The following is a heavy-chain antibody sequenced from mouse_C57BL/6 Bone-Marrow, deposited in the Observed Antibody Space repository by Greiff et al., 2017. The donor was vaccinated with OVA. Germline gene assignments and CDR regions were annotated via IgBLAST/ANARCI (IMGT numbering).Heavy chain of an antibody. CDR3: ARPYYYGSSYPAWCAC. CDR1: GFTFSDYG. J-gene: IGHJ3*01. Sequence: EVKLVESGGGLVKPGGSLKLSCAASGFTFSDYGMHWVRQAPEKGLEWVAYISSGSSTLYYADTVKGRFTISRDNAKNTLFLQMTSLRSEDTAMYYCARPYYYGSSYPAWCACWGQGTLVTVSA. V-gene: IGHV5-17*01. D-gene: IGHD1-1*01. CDR2: ISSGSSTL.